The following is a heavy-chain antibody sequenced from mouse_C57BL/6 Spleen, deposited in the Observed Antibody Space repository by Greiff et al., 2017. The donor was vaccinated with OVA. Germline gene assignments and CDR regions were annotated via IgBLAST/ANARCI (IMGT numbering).Heavy chain of an antibody. J-gene: IGHJ4*01. D-gene: IGHD1-1*02. CDR3: ASCYGSFPYAMDY. CDR2: INPSSGYT. V-gene: IGHV1-7*01. CDR1: GYTFTSYW. Sequence: QVQLKESGAELAKPGASVKMSCKASGYTFTSYWMHWVKQRPGQGLEWLGSINPSSGYTKYNQKFKAKAQLTADKSTSTAYMQLSSLTYDDYAGYDWASCYGSFPYAMDYWGQGTSGTVSS.